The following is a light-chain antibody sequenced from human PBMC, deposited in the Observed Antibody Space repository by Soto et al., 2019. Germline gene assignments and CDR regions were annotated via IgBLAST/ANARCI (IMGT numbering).Light chain of an antibody. CDR1: SSDVGGYNY. CDR3: SSYTSSSIDDV. J-gene: IGLJ1*01. Sequence: QSALTQAASVSGSPGQSITISCTGTSSDVGGYNYVSWYQQHPGKAPKLMIYEVSNRPSGVSNRFSGSKSGNTASLTISGLQAEDEADYYCSSYTSSSIDDVFGTGTKLTVL. V-gene: IGLV2-14*01. CDR2: EVS.